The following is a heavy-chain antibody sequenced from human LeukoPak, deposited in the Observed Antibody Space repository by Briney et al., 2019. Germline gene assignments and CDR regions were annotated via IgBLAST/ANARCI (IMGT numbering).Heavy chain of an antibody. CDR2: ISYDGRNK. V-gene: IGHV3-30*03. CDR1: EFTFSSYG. J-gene: IGHJ3*02. Sequence: GGSLRLSCAASEFTFSSYGMHWVRQAPGKALEWVAVISYDGRNKVYADSVKGRFTISRDNAKNSLYLQMNSLRAEDTAVYYCARVLTGIAAAGTDAFDIWGQGTMVTVSS. D-gene: IGHD6-13*01. CDR3: ARVLTGIAAAGTDAFDI.